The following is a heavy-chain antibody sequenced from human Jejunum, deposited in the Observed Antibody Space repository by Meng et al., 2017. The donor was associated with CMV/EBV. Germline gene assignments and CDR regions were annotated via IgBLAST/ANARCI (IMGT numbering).Heavy chain of an antibody. J-gene: IGHJ4*02. CDR3: ARGSRDYGNYDFDF. Sequence: SGFTFSAYAVHWVRHPPGEGLQWVSSLSYDGGNKFYAESVNGRFTMSRDTSKNTWYLQMNSLRPEDTAIYYCARGSRDYGNYDFDFWGRGTLVTVSS. D-gene: IGHD4-11*01. V-gene: IGHV3-30-3*01. CDR1: GFTFSAYA. CDR2: LSYDGGNK.